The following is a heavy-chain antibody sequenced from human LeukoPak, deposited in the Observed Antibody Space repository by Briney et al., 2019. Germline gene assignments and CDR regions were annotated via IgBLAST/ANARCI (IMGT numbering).Heavy chain of an antibody. CDR2: INPNSGGT. CDR3: ARSRSGSYYHFDY. J-gene: IGHJ4*02. CDR1: GYTFTGYY. V-gene: IGHV1-2*02. Sequence: ASVKVSCKAPGYTFTGYYMHWVRQAPGQGLEWMGWINPNSGGTNYAQKFQGRVTMTRDTSISTAYMELSRLRSDDTAVYYCARSRSGSYYHFDYWGQGTLVTVSS. D-gene: IGHD1-26*01.